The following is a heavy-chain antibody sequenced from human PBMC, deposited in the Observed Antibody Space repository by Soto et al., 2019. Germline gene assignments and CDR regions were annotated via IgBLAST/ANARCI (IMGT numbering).Heavy chain of an antibody. CDR2: ISHSGST. V-gene: IGHV4-30-2*06. J-gene: IGHJ5*02. CDR1: GGSLSSASASRVTYS. Sequence: QLHLQESGPGLVKPSQTLSLTCTVSGGSLSSASASRVTYSRSWIRPSPGTGLEWLGHISHSGSTHYKPSLKTRISLIVDTARIEFALEQASVTAAATGISYCARAVTPYIRTWVDPWGPGVRVCVSS. D-gene: IGHD2-21*02. CDR3: ARAVTPYIRTWVDP.